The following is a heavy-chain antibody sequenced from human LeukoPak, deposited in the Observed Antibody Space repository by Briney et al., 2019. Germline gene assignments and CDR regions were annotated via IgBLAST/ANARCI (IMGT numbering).Heavy chain of an antibody. CDR3: AKEWGAGSGALDI. V-gene: IGHV3-30*18. J-gene: IGHJ3*02. Sequence: GGSLRLSCAASGFPFSSYGMHWVRQAPGKGLEWVAFISYDGSNKYYADPVKGRFTISRDNSKNTLYLQMNSLRAEDTAVYYCAKEWGAGSGALDIWGQGTMVTVSS. CDR1: GFPFSSYG. D-gene: IGHD1-26*01. CDR2: ISYDGSNK.